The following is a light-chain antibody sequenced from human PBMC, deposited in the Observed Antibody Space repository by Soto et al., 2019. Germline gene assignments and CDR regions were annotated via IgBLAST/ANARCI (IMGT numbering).Light chain of an antibody. CDR2: GAS. CDR1: QSVANNY. CDR3: QRYDFSPT. V-gene: IGKV3-20*01. J-gene: IGKJ1*01. Sequence: EIVLTQSPGTLSLSPGERATLSCRASQSVANNYLAWYQQRPGQTPRLLIWGASNRAGGVPDRFSGSGSGTDLSFTISRLEPDDFAVYYCQRYDFSPTFGQGTKVEIK.